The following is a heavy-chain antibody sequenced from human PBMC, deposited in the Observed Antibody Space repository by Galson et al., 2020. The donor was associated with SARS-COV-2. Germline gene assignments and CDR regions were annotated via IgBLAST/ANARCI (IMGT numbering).Heavy chain of an antibody. V-gene: IGHV1-3*01. D-gene: IGHD1-7*01. J-gene: IGHJ6*03. CDR3: ARGKLPYYYYYYYMDV. CDR1: GYTFTSYA. CDR2: INAGNGNT. Sequence: ASVKVSCKASGYTFTSYAMHWVRQAPGQRLEWMGWINAGNGNTKYSQKFQGRVTITRDTSASTAYMELSSLRSEDTAVYYCARGKLPYYYYYYYMDVWGKGTTVTVSS.